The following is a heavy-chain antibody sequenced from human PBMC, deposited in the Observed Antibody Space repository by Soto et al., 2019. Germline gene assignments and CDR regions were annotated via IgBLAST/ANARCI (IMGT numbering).Heavy chain of an antibody. V-gene: IGHV4-39*01. CDR2: TYYSGST. J-gene: IGHJ2*01. CDR1: GGSISSISYY. CDR3: ARHQYCSGGSCYSQPGYFDL. D-gene: IGHD2-15*01. Sequence: QLQLQESAPGLVKPSEPLSLPCPVSGGSISSISYYWGWIRQPPGKGRGGMGSTYYSGSTYYNPPLKSRVTISVDTSKNQFSLKLSSVTAADTAVYYCARHQYCSGGSCYSQPGYFDLWGRGTLVTVSS.